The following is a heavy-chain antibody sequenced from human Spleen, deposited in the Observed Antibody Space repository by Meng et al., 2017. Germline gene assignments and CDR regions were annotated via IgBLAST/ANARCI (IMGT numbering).Heavy chain of an antibody. CDR3: VRAKPGIDY. J-gene: IGHJ4*02. CDR1: GYDFTAYW. V-gene: IGHV5-51*01. D-gene: IGHD1-26*01. Sequence: KVSCKGSGYDFTAYWIGWVRQMPGKGLEWMGIISPDDSDTTYSPSFQGRVSISADRSIDTAYLQWSSLKASDSAMYYCVRAKPGIDYWGQGTLVTVSS. CDR2: ISPDDSDT.